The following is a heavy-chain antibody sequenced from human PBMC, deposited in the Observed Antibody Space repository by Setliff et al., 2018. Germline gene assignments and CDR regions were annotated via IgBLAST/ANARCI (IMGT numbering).Heavy chain of an antibody. CDR2: IIPIFGTT. CDR3: ARWATVTTENAFDI. CDR1: GGSFSTYA. Sequence: ASVKVSCKASGGSFSTYAISWARQAPGQGLEWMGVIIPIFGTTNNAQKFQGRVTITADKSTSTAYMELSSLRSEDTAVYYCARWATVTTENAFDIWGQGTMVTVSS. J-gene: IGHJ3*02. V-gene: IGHV1-69*06. D-gene: IGHD4-17*01.